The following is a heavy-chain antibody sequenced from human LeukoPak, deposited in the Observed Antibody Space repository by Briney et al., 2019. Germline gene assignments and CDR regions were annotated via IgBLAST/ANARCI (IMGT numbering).Heavy chain of an antibody. D-gene: IGHD4-23*01. J-gene: IGHJ5*02. CDR2: ISYDGSNK. CDR1: GFTFSSYA. CDR3: ASGGNSGQSS. V-gene: IGHV3-30*07. Sequence: PGGSLRLSCAASGFTFSSYAMHWVRQAPGKGLEWVAVISYDGSNKYYADSVKGRFTISRDNSKNTLYLQMNSLRAEDTAVYYCASGGNSGQSSWGQGTLVTVSS.